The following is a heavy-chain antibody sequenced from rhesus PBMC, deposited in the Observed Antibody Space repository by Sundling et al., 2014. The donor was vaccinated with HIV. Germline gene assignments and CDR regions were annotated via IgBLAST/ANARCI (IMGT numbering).Heavy chain of an antibody. Sequence: EVQLVETGGGLVQPGGSLRLSCAASGFTFSAYAMSWVRQAPGKGLEWVSTINSGGGSTYYADSVKGRLTISRDNSKNTLSLQMNSLRVEDTAVYYCTKGSRAGRVWYYFDYWGQGVLVTVSS. D-gene: IGHD2-39*01. CDR3: TKGSRAGRVWYYFDY. V-gene: IGHV3-103*01. CDR1: GFTFSAYA. CDR2: INSGGGST. J-gene: IGHJ4*01.